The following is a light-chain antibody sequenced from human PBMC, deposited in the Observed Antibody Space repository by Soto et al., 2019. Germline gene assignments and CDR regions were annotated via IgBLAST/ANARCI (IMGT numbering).Light chain of an antibody. CDR1: SSDVGGYNY. V-gene: IGLV2-14*01. Sequence: QSVLTQPASVSGSPGQSITISCTGTSSDVGGYNYVSWYQQHPGKAPKLMIYEVSNRPSGVSNRFSGSKSGNTASLTISGRQAEDDDDYYCSSYTSSSIDYVFGTGTKLTVL. CDR3: SSYTSSSIDYV. CDR2: EVS. J-gene: IGLJ1*01.